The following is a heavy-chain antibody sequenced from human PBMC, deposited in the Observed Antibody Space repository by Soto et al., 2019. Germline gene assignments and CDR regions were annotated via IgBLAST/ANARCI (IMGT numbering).Heavy chain of an antibody. CDR2: MSYSGST. Sequence: QVRLQESGPGLVKPSQTLSLTCSVSGVSISSADFYWSWIRQPPGKALEWLGDMSYSGSTYYNPSLQSRMTMSLDTSKNHFSLTLTSVTAADTAVYFCSRGTIEYCDTSRSGYGLDVWGQGTAV. J-gene: IGHJ6*02. D-gene: IGHD4-17*01. V-gene: IGHV4-30-4*01. CDR3: SRGTIEYCDTSRSGYGLDV. CDR1: GVSISSADFY.